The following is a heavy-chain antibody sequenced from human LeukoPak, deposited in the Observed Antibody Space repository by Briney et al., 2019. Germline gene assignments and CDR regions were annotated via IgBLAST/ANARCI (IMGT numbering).Heavy chain of an antibody. Sequence: ASVKVSCKSSGLTFTDYYIHWVRQAPGQGLEWMGYIGPHSSATSSPQGFQGRVTMTRDTSMSTAYMELTRLTSDDTAVYYCAREGNGLLSKDFDYWGQGTLVTVSS. J-gene: IGHJ4*02. CDR2: IGPHSSAT. CDR1: GLTFTDYY. CDR3: AREGNGLLSKDFDY. V-gene: IGHV1-2*02. D-gene: IGHD2/OR15-2a*01.